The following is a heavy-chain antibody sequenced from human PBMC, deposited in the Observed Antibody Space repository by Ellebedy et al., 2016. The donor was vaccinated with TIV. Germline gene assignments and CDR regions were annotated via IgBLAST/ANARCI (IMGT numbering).Heavy chain of an antibody. V-gene: IGHV4-30-4*01. CDR3: ARVKREYDDNTPSFPFDI. CDR2: IYYSGNT. D-gene: IGHD3-22*01. CDR1: GGSISSGDYY. Sequence: MPSETLSLTCTVSGGSISSGDYYWSWIRQPPGKGLEWIGYIYYSGNTYYNPSLKSRVTISVDTSKNQFSLKLSSVAAADTAVYYCARVKREYDDNTPSFPFDIWGQGTMVTVSS. J-gene: IGHJ3*02.